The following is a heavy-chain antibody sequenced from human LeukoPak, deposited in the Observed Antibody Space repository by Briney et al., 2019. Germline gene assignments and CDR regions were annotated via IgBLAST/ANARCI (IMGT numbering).Heavy chain of an antibody. Sequence: GSLRLSCAASGFIFSNYAMSWVRQAPGKGLEWVSAISGGGGTTYYADSVKGRFTISRDNSKNTLYVQMKSLRAEDTAVYYCAKDFVVVPGNVNYFDYWGQGTLVTVSS. CDR1: GFIFSNYA. CDR2: ISGGGGTT. CDR3: AKDFVVVPGNVNYFDY. D-gene: IGHD2-21*02. V-gene: IGHV3-23*01. J-gene: IGHJ4*02.